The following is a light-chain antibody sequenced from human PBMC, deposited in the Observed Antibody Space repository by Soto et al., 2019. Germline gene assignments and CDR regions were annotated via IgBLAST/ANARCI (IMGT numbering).Light chain of an antibody. V-gene: IGKV1-39*01. CDR3: QQSYTAPLT. CDR1: QSISTY. Sequence: DIQMTQSPSSLSASVVDRVTITCRASQSISTYLNWYQQKPGKAPNLLIFAASTLQSGVPSRFSGSGSGTDFTLTIRSLQPEDFATYYCQQSYTAPLTFGGGTKV. J-gene: IGKJ4*01. CDR2: AAS.